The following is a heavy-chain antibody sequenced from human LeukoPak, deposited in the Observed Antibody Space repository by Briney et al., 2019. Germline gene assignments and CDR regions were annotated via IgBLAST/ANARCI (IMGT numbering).Heavy chain of an antibody. D-gene: IGHD6-6*01. V-gene: IGHV3-48*01. Sequence: PGGSLRLSCAASGFTFNSYSMNWVRQAPGKGLEWVSYISTSGSTIYNADSVRGRFTISRDNANNSLYLQTNSLSAEDTAVYYCAREYSSSSGRAFDIWGQGTMVTVSS. J-gene: IGHJ3*02. CDR1: GFTFNSYS. CDR3: AREYSSSSGRAFDI. CDR2: ISTSGSTI.